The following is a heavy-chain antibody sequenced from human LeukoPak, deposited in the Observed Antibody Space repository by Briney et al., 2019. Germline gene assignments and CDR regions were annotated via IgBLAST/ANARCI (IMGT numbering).Heavy chain of an antibody. CDR1: GFTFSDYY. V-gene: IGHV3-11*04. D-gene: IGHD3-3*01. Sequence: GGSLRLSCAASGFTFSDYYMSWIRQAPGKGLEWISYISTSNSPIYYADSVKGRFTISRDNAKNSLYLQMNSLSAEDTAVYYCARDSDDFWSGYSPYYFDYWGQGTLVTVSS. CDR2: ISTSNSPI. CDR3: ARDSDDFWSGYSPYYFDY. J-gene: IGHJ4*02.